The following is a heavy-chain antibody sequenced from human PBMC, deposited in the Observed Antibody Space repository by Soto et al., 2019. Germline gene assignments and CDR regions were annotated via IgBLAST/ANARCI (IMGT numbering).Heavy chain of an antibody. V-gene: IGHV4-31*03. J-gene: IGHJ4*02. CDR3: ARADGYGDFPDY. Sequence: QVQLQESGPGLVKPSQTLSLTCSVSGASISSGGYYWTWIRQHPGRGLEWLGYIYSSGSAYYSPSLKSRLTISVDTSKNQFSLSLSSVTAADTAVYYCARADGYGDFPDYWGQGTLVAVSS. D-gene: IGHD4-17*01. CDR2: IYSSGSA. CDR1: GASISSGGYY.